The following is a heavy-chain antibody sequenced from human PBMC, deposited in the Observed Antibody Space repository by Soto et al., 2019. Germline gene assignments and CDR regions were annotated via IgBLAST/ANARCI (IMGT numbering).Heavy chain of an antibody. CDR1: GGTFSSYA. CDR3: ARETDYYGAGSYYSIILFGP. Sequence: SVKVSCKASGGTFSSYAISWVRQAPGQGLEWMGGLIPIFGTANYAQKFQGRVTITADESTSTAYMELSSLRAEDTAVYYRARETDYYGAGSYYSIILFGPCGRGTLVAVSS. CDR2: LIPIFGTA. V-gene: IGHV1-69*13. D-gene: IGHD3-10*01. J-gene: IGHJ5*02.